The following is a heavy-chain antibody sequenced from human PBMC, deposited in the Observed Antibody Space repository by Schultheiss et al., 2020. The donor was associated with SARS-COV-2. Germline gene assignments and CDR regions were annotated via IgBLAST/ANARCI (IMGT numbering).Heavy chain of an antibody. CDR3: AKTSTVTRENYYYYYMDV. Sequence: GGSLRLSCAASGFTFSSYGMHWVRQAPGKGLEWVAYIRDDGSEKYYADSVKGRFTISRDNSKNTLYLQMNSLRAEDTAVYYCAKTSTVTRENYYYYYMDVWGKGTTVTVSS. CDR1: GFTFSSYG. V-gene: IGHV3-30*02. CDR2: IRDDGSEK. J-gene: IGHJ6*03. D-gene: IGHD4-17*01.